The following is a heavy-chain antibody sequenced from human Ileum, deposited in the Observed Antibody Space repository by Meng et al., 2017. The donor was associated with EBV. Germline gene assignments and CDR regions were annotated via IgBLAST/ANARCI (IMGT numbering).Heavy chain of an antibody. CDR2: IYNSGST. CDR1: GGSVSRGGNY. V-gene: IGHV4-61*08. D-gene: IGHD6-19*01. Sequence: VTRQGLGPGLVKPSETLSLPCGVSGGSVSRGGNYWSWIRPPPGKGLEWIGYIYNSGSTNYNPSLKSRVTISVDTSKNQFSLKLSSVTAADTAVYYCARDGYSSGSDWGQGTLVTVSS. CDR3: ARDGYSSGSD. J-gene: IGHJ4*02.